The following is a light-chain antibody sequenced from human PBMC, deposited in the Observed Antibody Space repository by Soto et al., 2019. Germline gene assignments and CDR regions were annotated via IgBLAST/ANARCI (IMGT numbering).Light chain of an antibody. Sequence: QSALTQPASVSGSPGQSITISCTGTSSDVGGYNYVSWYQQHPGKAPKLMIYDVSNRPSGVSNRFSGSKSGNTASLTISGLQAEDEAEYYCSSYTSSSTSLVVFGGGTKLTVL. CDR3: SSYTSSSTSLVV. CDR2: DVS. J-gene: IGLJ2*01. CDR1: SSDVGGYNY. V-gene: IGLV2-14*01.